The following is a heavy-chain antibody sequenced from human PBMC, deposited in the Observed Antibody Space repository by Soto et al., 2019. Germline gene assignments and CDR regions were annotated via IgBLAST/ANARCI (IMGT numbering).Heavy chain of an antibody. CDR2: IIPISGTT. CDR3: ARDAGDMVRGVMGFFDY. D-gene: IGHD3-10*01. Sequence: QVQLVQSGAEVKKPGSSVKVSCKASGGTFSSDAIIWVRQAPGRGLEWMGGIIPISGTTNYAQKFQGRVTITADESTSRVYMGLSSLRSEDTAVYYCARDAGDMVRGVMGFFDYWGQGTLVTVSS. J-gene: IGHJ4*02. V-gene: IGHV1-69*01. CDR1: GGTFSSDA.